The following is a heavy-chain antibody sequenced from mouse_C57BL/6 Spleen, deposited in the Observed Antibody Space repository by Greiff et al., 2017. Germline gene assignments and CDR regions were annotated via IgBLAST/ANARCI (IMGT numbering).Heavy chain of an antibody. CDR1: GFPFSDYG. J-gene: IGHJ2*01. CDR2: ISSGSSTI. D-gene: IGHD2-2*01. Sequence: EVKLVESGGGLVKPGGSLNLSCAASGFPFSDYGMHWVRQAPEKGLEWVAYISSGSSTIYYADTVKGRFTISRDNAKNTLFLQMTSLRSEDTAMYYCARGEVTTRYFDYWGQGTTLTVSS. V-gene: IGHV5-17*01. CDR3: ARGEVTTRYFDY.